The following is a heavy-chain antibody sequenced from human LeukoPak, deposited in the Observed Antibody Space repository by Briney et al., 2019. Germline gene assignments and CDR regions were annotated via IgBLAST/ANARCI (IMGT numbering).Heavy chain of an antibody. Sequence: GGSLRLSCAASGFTFSSYAMSWVRQAPGKGLEWVSAISGSGGSTYYADSVKGRFTISRDNAKNSLYLQMNSLRAEDTAVYYCARDDQAFDIWGQGTMVTVSS. D-gene: IGHD2-2*01. CDR2: ISGSGGST. V-gene: IGHV3-23*01. J-gene: IGHJ3*02. CDR3: ARDDQAFDI. CDR1: GFTFSSYA.